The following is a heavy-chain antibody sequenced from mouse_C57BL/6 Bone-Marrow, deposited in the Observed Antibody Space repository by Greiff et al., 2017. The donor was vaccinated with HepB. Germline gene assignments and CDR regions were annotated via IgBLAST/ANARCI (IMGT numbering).Heavy chain of an antibody. CDR1: GYTFTSYG. CDR2: IYPRSGNT. CDR3: ARYYINYVSVLWFAY. V-gene: IGHV1-81*01. D-gene: IGHD2-5*01. Sequence: VQLQQSGAELARPGASVKLSCKASGYTFTSYGISWVKQRTGQGLEWIGEIYPRSGNTYYNEKFKGKATLTADKSSSTAYMELRSLTSEDSAVYFCARYYINYVSVLWFAYWGQGTLVTVSA. J-gene: IGHJ3*01.